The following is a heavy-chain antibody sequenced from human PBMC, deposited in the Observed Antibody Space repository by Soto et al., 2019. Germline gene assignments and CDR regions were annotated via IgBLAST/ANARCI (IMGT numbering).Heavy chain of an antibody. CDR2: IFSDNER. Sequence: QVTLKESGPALVKPTETLTLTCTVSGFSLTTGKMGVSWIRQPPGKALEWLAHIFSDNERSYSTSLQGGLTISKDTSGSQVVLSMTNVDPVDTATYYCARMNVDSYQFYYAMDVWGQGTTVTVSS. J-gene: IGHJ6*02. D-gene: IGHD4-17*01. V-gene: IGHV2-26*01. CDR3: ARMNVDSYQFYYAMDV. CDR1: GFSLTTGKMG.